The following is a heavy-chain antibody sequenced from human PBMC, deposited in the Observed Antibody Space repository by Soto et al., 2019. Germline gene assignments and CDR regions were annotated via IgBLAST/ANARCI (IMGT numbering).Heavy chain of an antibody. CDR1: GGTFSSYA. CDR3: ARFPLTGYYGSYYYGMDV. Sequence: SVKVSCTASGGTFSSYAISWVRQAPGQGLEWMGGIIPIFGTANYAQKFQGRVTITADESTSTAYMELSSLRSEDTAVYYCARFPLTGYYGSYYYGMDVWGQGTTVTVSS. J-gene: IGHJ6*02. V-gene: IGHV1-69*13. CDR2: IIPIFGTA. D-gene: IGHD3-9*01.